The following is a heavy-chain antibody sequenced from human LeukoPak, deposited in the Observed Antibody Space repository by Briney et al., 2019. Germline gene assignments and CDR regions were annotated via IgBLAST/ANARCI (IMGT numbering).Heavy chain of an antibody. CDR2: ISACNGNT. J-gene: IGHJ6*02. CDR3: ARGAYSYGPKYYYYGMDV. CDR1: GYTFTSYG. D-gene: IGHD5-18*01. Sequence: ASVKVSCKASGYTFTSYGISWVRQAPGQGLEWMGWISACNGNTHYAQKLQGRVTMTTHTSTSTAYMELRRLRSDDTAVYYCARGAYSYGPKYYYYGMDVWGQGTTVTVSS. V-gene: IGHV1-18*01.